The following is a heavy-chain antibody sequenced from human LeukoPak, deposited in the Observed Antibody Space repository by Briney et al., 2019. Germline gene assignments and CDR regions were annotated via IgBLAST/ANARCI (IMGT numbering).Heavy chain of an antibody. V-gene: IGHV3-48*04. CDR1: GFTFSSYS. CDR3: VRAYDY. Sequence: GGSLRLSCAASGFTFSSYSMNWVRQAPGKGLEWVSYISSSSSTIYYADSVKGRFTISRDNAKNTLYLQMDSLKAEDAAVYFCVRAYDYWGQGTLVTVSS. CDR2: ISSSSSTI. J-gene: IGHJ4*02.